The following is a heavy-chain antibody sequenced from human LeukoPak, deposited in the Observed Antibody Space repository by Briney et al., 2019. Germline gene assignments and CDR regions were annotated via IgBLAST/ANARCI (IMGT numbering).Heavy chain of an antibody. V-gene: IGHV4-59*08. J-gene: IGHJ4*02. CDR2: IYYSGTT. CDR1: GGSINNYY. CDR3: ARHANFYDSSGYYHYFFDY. Sequence: SETLSLTCTVSGGSINNYYWSWIRQPPGKRLEWIGYIYYSGTTNYNPSLKSRVTISVDTSKNQFSLKLSSVTAADTAVYYCARHANFYDSSGYYHYFFDYRGQGTPVTVSS. D-gene: IGHD3-22*01.